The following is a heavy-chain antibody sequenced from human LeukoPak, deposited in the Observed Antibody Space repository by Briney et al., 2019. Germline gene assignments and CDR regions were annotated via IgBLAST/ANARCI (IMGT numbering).Heavy chain of an antibody. V-gene: IGHV4-30-4*08. Sequence: SETLSLTCTVSGGSTSSGDDYWSWIRQPPGKGLEWIGFIYYSGNTYYNPSLKSRVTISVDTSKNQFSLRLNSVTAADAAVYYCARDHCSSKSCFIDYWGQGTLVTVSS. D-gene: IGHD2-2*01. J-gene: IGHJ4*02. CDR1: GGSTSSGDDY. CDR2: IYYSGNT. CDR3: ARDHCSSKSCFIDY.